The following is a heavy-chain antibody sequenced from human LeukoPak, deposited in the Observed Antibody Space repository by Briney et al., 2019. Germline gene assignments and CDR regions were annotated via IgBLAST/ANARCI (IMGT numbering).Heavy chain of an antibody. V-gene: IGHV1-2*02. J-gene: IGHJ3*02. CDR1: GYTFTGYY. CDR2: INPNSGGT. Sequence: GASVKVSCKASGYTFTGYYMHWVRQAPGQGLEWMGWINPNSGGTNYAQKFQGRVTMTRDTSISTAYMELSRLRSDDTAVYYCARGLLYCGGDCYIPHDAFDIWGQGTMVTVSS. D-gene: IGHD2-21*02. CDR3: ARGLLYCGGDCYIPHDAFDI.